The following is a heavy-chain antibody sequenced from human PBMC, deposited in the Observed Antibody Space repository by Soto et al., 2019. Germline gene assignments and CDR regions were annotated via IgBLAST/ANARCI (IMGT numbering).Heavy chain of an antibody. CDR2: IIPIFGTA. CDR1: GGTFSSYA. V-gene: IGHV1-69*01. CDR3: ARVLSYGYDASDI. Sequence: SVKVSCKASGGTFSSYAISWVRQAPGQGLEWMGGIIPIFGTANYAQKFQGRVTITADESTSTAYMELSSLRSEDTAVYYCARVLSYGYDASDIRGQGTMVTVSS. J-gene: IGHJ3*02. D-gene: IGHD5-18*01.